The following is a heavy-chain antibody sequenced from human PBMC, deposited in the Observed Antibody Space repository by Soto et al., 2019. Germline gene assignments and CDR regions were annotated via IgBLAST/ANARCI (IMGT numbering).Heavy chain of an antibody. CDR2: VNPGGIT. Sequence: PSETLSLTCAVYGGSLSGYYWTWIRQPPGKGLEWIGEVNPGGITNYNPSLKSRVTISVDTSKNQFSLKLSSVTAADTAVHYCARAPYYYYYGMDVWGQGTTVTVS. CDR3: ARAPYYYYYGMDV. CDR1: GGSLSGYY. V-gene: IGHV4-34*01. J-gene: IGHJ6*02.